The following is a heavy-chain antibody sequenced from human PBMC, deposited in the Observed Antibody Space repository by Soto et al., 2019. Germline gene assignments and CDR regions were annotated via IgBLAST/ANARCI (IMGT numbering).Heavy chain of an antibody. J-gene: IGHJ4*02. Sequence: HPGGSLRLSCAASGFTFSSYAMSWVRQAPGKGLEWVSAISGSGGSTYYADSVKGRFTISRDNSKNTLYLQMNSLRAEDTAVYYCAKETTPYSGYDYNPFDYWGQGTLVTVSS. V-gene: IGHV3-23*01. CDR2: ISGSGGST. D-gene: IGHD5-12*01. CDR1: GFTFSSYA. CDR3: AKETTPYSGYDYNPFDY.